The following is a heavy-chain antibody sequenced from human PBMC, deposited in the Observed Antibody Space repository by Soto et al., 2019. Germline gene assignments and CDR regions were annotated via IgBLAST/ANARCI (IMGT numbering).Heavy chain of an antibody. V-gene: IGHV3-21*01. Sequence: EVQLVESGGGLVKPGGSLRLSCAASGFTFSSYSMNWVRQAPGKGLEWVSSISISSTYTYYADSVKGRFTISRDNAKNSLFLQMNSLRAEDTAVYYCARHYYGSGSFDYWCQGTLVTVSS. J-gene: IGHJ4*02. CDR3: ARHYYGSGSFDY. CDR1: GFTFSSYS. CDR2: ISISSTYT. D-gene: IGHD3-10*01.